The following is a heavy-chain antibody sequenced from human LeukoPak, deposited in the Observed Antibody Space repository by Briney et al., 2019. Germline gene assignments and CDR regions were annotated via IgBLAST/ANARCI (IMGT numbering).Heavy chain of an antibody. CDR1: GFTFSSYA. Sequence: GGSLRLSCPASGFTFSSYAMTWVRQAPGKGLEWVSGISGNAGRTYYSDSVKGRFTISRDNSKNTLYLQMTSLRAEDTAVYYCAKGRYGRAWSGDYGGEGTLVTVSS. J-gene: IGHJ4*02. CDR2: ISGNAGRT. CDR3: AKGRYGRAWSGDY. D-gene: IGHD6-19*01. V-gene: IGHV3-23*01.